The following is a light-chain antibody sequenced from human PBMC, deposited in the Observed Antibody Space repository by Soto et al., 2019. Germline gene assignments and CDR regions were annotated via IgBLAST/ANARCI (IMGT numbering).Light chain of an antibody. V-gene: IGKV2-30*02. CDR2: QVS. Sequence: DVVMTQSPLSLPVTVGQPASISCRSSQSLIHSDGNTYLNWFLQRPGQSPRRLIYQVSKRDSGVPDRFSGSGSGTDFTLNSSRVEADDVRVYYCMQGTHWPPYTFGQGTKLEIK. J-gene: IGKJ2*01. CDR1: QSLIHSDGNTY. CDR3: MQGTHWPPYT.